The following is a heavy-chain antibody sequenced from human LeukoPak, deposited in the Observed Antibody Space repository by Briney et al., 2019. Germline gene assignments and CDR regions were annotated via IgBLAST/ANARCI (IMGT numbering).Heavy chain of an antibody. J-gene: IGHJ6*02. CDR2: VSAYNGNT. Sequence: GAAVQVSCQASGYTFTSYVISGVRQAPGQGVEGMGWVSAYNGNTNYAQKLQGRVTMTTDTSTITAYMELRSVRSDDTAVYYCARRRELGQTSYYYYYGMDVWGQGTTVTVSS. V-gene: IGHV1-18*01. CDR3: ARRRELGQTSYYYYYGMDV. CDR1: GYTFTSYV. D-gene: IGHD1-26*01.